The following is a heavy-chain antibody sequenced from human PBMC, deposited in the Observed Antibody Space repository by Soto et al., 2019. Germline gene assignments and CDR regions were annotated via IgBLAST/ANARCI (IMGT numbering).Heavy chain of an antibody. V-gene: IGHV4-39*01. J-gene: IGHJ4*01. CDR3: ARLEGLATISYYFDF. Sequence: PSVMLSLTRSVSDGSIIGDKYYWSWNSQPPGKGLEWIGSIYYRGNAYYNPSLQTRVTISLDKSRSQFSLKLNSVAAADSAVYFCARLEGLATISYYFDFWGPGALVTVSS. D-gene: IGHD3-9*01. CDR1: DGSIIGDKYY. CDR2: IYYRGNA.